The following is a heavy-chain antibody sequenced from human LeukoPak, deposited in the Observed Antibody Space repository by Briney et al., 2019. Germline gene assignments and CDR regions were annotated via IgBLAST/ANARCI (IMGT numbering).Heavy chain of an antibody. CDR1: GFTFSSYA. V-gene: IGHV3-30-3*01. CDR3: ARDPYSSGWYGADYFDY. CDR2: ISYDGSNK. Sequence: GGSLRLSCAASGFTFSSYAMHWVRQAPGKGLEWVAVISYDGSNKYYADSVKGRFTISRDNSKNTLYLQMNSLRAEDTAVYYCARDPYSSGWYGADYFDYWGQGTLVTVSS. D-gene: IGHD6-19*01. J-gene: IGHJ4*02.